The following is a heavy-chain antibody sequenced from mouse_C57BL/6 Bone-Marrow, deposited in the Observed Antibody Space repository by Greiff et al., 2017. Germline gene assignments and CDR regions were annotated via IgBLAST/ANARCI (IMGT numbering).Heavy chain of an antibody. V-gene: IGHV1-55*01. D-gene: IGHD2-4*01. CDR2: IYPGSGST. J-gene: IGHJ4*01. Sequence: QVHVKQPGAELVKPGASVKMSCKASGYTFTSYWITWVKQRPGQGLEWIGDIYPGSGSTNYNEKFKSKATLTVDTSSSTAYMQLSSLTSEDSAVYYCARGGLRLAMDYWGQGTSVTVSS. CDR1: GYTFTSYW. CDR3: ARGGLRLAMDY.